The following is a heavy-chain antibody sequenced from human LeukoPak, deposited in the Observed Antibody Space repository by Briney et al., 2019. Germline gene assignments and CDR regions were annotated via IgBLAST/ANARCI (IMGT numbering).Heavy chain of an antibody. CDR3: AKVGEYYGAGASSDY. CDR2: ISASGDTT. D-gene: IGHD3-10*01. Sequence: GGSLRLSCAVSGFTFSTYGMSWVRQTPGKGLEWVSTISASGDTTDYADSVKGRFTISRDNSQNTLYLQMSSLRADDTAVYYCAKVGEYYGAGASSDYWGQGTLVTVSS. CDR1: GFTFSTYG. J-gene: IGHJ4*02. V-gene: IGHV3-23*01.